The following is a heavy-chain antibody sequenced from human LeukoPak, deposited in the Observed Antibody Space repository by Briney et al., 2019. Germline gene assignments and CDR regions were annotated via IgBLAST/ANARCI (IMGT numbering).Heavy chain of an antibody. D-gene: IGHD6-19*01. V-gene: IGHV4-38-2*02. CDR2: MYHSGST. J-gene: IGHJ6*03. Sequence: PSETLSLTCTVSGYSISSGYYWGWIRQPPGKGLEWIGSMYHSGSTYDNPSLQSRVTISVDTSKNQFSLKLSSVTAADTAVYYCARGVARLVPKYYYYYYYYMDVWGKGTTVTVSS. CDR1: GYSISSGYY. CDR3: ARGVARLVPKYYYYYYYYMDV.